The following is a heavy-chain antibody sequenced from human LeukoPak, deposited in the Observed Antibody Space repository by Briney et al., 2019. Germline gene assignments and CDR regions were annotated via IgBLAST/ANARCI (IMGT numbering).Heavy chain of an antibody. CDR1: GGSISSGDYY. D-gene: IGHD3-16*01. Sequence: SETLSLTCTVSGGSISSGDYYWHWIRQPPGKGLEWIGYIYYSGSTYYNPSLKSRVTISVGTSKSQFSLKLSSVTAADTAVYYCARLRGYYFDYWGQGTLVTVSS. CDR2: IYYSGST. V-gene: IGHV4-30-4*08. CDR3: ARLRGYYFDY. J-gene: IGHJ4*02.